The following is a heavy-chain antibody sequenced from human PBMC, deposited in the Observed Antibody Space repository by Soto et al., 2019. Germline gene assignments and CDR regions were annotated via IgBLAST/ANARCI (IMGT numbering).Heavy chain of an antibody. CDR2: INAGNGKT. CDR3: ARVVGIAVDDS. D-gene: IGHD6-19*01. J-gene: IGHJ4*02. V-gene: IGHV1-3*01. CDR1: GYTFTSYA. Sequence: QVQLVQSGAEVKKPGASVKVSCKASGYTFTSYAMHWVRQAPGQRLEWMGWINAGNGKTKYSQKFQGRVTITRDTTASTAYMELSSLRSEDTAVYYCARVVGIAVDDSWGQGTLVTVSS.